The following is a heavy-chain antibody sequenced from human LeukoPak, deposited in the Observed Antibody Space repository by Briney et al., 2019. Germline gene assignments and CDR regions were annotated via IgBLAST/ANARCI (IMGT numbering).Heavy chain of an antibody. D-gene: IGHD3-9*01. V-gene: IGHV4-4*07. J-gene: IGHJ4*02. CDR1: GGSISTFF. Sequence: SETLSLTCTVSGGSISTFFWTWIWKPAGKGLEWMGRIYTGTTYYNPSLESRATISVDTSNNRFSLKLTSLTAADTAVYYCARGTEMTSFTGYYSFDYWGRGSLVTVSS. CDR3: ARGTEMTSFTGYYSFDY. CDR2: IYTGTT.